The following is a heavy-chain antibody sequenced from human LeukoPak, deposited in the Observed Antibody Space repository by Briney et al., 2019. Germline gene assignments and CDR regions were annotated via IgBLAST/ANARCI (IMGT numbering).Heavy chain of an antibody. D-gene: IGHD2/OR15-2a*01. CDR2: INHDGSLR. J-gene: IGHJ4*02. V-gene: IGHV3-74*01. CDR3: TRDVFSLGDS. Sequence: GGSLRLSCAASGFTLTSYGMHWVRQSPGKGLVWVSHINHDGSLRSYADSVKGRFTISRDIAKNTLYLQMNSLGADDTAMYYCTRDVFSLGDSWGQGTLVTVSS. CDR1: GFTLTSYG.